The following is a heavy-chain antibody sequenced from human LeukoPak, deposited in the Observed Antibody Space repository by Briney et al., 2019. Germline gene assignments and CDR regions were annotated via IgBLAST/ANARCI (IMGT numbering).Heavy chain of an antibody. J-gene: IGHJ4*02. CDR1: GFTFSSYP. Sequence: PGRSLRLSCAASGFTFSSYPMHWVRQAPGKGLEWVAVISYDGRVTIHADSVQGRFTISRDQSKNTLYLEMNSLRPEDTAVYYCARDLFRGAPDYFDYWGQGTLVTVSS. V-gene: IGHV3-30*04. D-gene: IGHD3-10*01. CDR2: ISYDGRVT. CDR3: ARDLFRGAPDYFDY.